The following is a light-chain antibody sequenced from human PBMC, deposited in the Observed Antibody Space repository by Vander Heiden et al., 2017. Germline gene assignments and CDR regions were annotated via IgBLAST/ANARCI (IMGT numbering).Light chain of an antibody. CDR1: QSVSIN. Sequence: EIVMTQSPDTLSVSPGNRATLSCRASQSVSINLAWYQQRPGQAPRLLIHGASTRATGIPARFSGSGSGTEFTLTISSLQSEDFALYYCQQYNGWPPKWTFGQGTKVEIK. CDR2: GAS. J-gene: IGKJ1*01. CDR3: QQYNGWPPKWT. V-gene: IGKV3-15*01.